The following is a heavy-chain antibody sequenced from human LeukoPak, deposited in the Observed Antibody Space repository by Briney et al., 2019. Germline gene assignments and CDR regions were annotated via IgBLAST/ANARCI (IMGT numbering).Heavy chain of an antibody. V-gene: IGHV6-1*01. Sequence: SQTLSLTCAISGDSVSSNSAAWNWIRQSPSRGLEWLGRTYYRSKWYNDYAVSVKSRITINPDTSKNQFSLQLNSVTPEDTAVYYCARNPLGSGSYYGLGETMDVWGKGTTVTVSS. D-gene: IGHD3-10*01. J-gene: IGHJ6*03. CDR3: ARNPLGSGSYYGLGETMDV. CDR2: TYYRSKWYN. CDR1: GDSVSSNSAA.